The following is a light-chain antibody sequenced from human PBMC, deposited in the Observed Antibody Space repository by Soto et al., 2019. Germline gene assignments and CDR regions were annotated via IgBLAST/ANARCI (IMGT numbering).Light chain of an antibody. CDR3: QQYGSSPPT. CDR1: QSVLYSSNNKNF. V-gene: IGKV4-1*01. J-gene: IGKJ1*01. Sequence: DIVMTQSPDSLAVSLGERATINCKSSQSVLYSSNNKNFLAWYQQKPGQAPRLLIYGASSRATGIPDRFSGSGSGTDFTLTISRLEPEDFAVYYCQQYGSSPPTFGQGTKVEIK. CDR2: GAS.